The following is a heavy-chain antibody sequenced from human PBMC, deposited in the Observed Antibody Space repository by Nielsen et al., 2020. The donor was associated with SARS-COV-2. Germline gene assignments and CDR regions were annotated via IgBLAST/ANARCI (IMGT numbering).Heavy chain of an antibody. CDR2: ISYDGSNK. CDR1: GFTFSSYA. Sequence: GESLKISCAASGFTFSSYAMHWVRQAPGKGLEWVAVISYDGSNKYYADSVKGRFTISRDNSKNTLYLQMNSLRAEDTALYYCAKDIYGIAVAGLFDYWGQGTLVTVSS. V-gene: IGHV3-30-3*01. CDR3: AKDIYGIAVAGLFDY. D-gene: IGHD6-19*01. J-gene: IGHJ4*02.